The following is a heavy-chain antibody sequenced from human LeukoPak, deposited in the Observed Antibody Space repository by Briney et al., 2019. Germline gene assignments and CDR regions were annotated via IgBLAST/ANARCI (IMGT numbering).Heavy chain of an antibody. V-gene: IGHV1-2*02. J-gene: IGHJ4*02. CDR1: GYTFTGYY. Sequence: ASVKVSCKASGYTFTGYYMHWVRQAPGKGLEWMGWINPNSGGTNYAQKFQGRVAMTRDTSISTAYMELSRLRSDDTAVYYCAKAFVLGSGYSVPYYFDYWGQGTLVTVSS. CDR2: INPNSGGT. CDR3: AKAFVLGSGYSVPYYFDY. D-gene: IGHD3-22*01.